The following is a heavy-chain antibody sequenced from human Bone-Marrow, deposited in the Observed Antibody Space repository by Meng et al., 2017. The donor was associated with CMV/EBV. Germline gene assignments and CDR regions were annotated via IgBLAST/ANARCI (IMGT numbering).Heavy chain of an antibody. D-gene: IGHD3-3*01. CDR2: IKSKTDGGTT. CDR3: AKNGPQILEWFRDYFDY. J-gene: IGHJ4*02. Sequence: GESLKISCAASGFTFSNAWMSWVRQAPGKGLEWVGRIKSKTDGGTTDYAAPVKGRFTISRDDSKNTLYLQMNSLRAEDTAMYYCAKNGPQILEWFRDYFDYWGQGTLVTVSS. V-gene: IGHV3-15*01. CDR1: GFTFSNAW.